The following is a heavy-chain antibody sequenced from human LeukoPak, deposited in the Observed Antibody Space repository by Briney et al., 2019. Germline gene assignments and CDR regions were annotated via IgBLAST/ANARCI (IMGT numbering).Heavy chain of an antibody. Sequence: GGSLRLSCAASGSTFSSYAMHWVHQAPGKGLEYVSAISSLGDNTYYANSVKGRFTISRDNSKNTLYLQMGSLRAEDMAVYYCARAETGTFDYWGQGTLVTVSS. V-gene: IGHV3-64*01. CDR2: ISSLGDNT. CDR3: ARAETGTFDY. D-gene: IGHD1-1*01. J-gene: IGHJ4*02. CDR1: GSTFSSYA.